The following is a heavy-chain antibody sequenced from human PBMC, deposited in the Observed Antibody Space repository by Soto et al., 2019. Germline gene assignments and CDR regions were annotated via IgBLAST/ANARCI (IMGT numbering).Heavy chain of an antibody. J-gene: IGHJ6*02. CDR3: ARGGLQAQGVQYNHYAMDV. CDR1: GGPFDRHT. Sequence: GGSVKVCFKASGGPFDRHTINWVRRAPGQGLEWMGGIIPIFSTPKYAQKFQGRVMPTADKSTSTAYMELSSLRYEDTAVYYCARGGLQAQGVQYNHYAMDVWGQGTTVTVS. D-gene: IGHD4-4*01. V-gene: IGHV1-69*06. CDR2: IIPIFSTP.